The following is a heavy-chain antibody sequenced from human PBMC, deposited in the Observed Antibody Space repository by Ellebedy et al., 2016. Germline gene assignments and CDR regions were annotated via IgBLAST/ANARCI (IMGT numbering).Heavy chain of an antibody. V-gene: IGHV4-39*01. D-gene: IGHD2/OR15-2a*01. Sequence: WIRQPPGKGLEWIGSIYNDGSTPYNPSLKSRVVISVDTSKSQFSLKLTSVTAADTAIYYCARRFHCSNIGRNPHWGQGTLVTVSS. CDR3: ARRFHCSNIGRNPH. CDR2: IYNDGST. J-gene: IGHJ4*02.